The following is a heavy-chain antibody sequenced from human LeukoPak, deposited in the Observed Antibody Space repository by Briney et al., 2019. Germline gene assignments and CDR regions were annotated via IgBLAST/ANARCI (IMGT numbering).Heavy chain of an antibody. Sequence: GGSLRLSCAASGFTFSSYGMNWVRQAPGKGLEWVSSISSSSVYIYYADSVKGRFTISRDNAKNSLYLQMNSLTAEDTAVYYCARDEGYYFDYWGQGTLVTVSS. CDR1: GFTFSSYG. CDR3: ARDEGYYFDY. CDR2: ISSSSVYI. J-gene: IGHJ4*02. V-gene: IGHV3-21*01.